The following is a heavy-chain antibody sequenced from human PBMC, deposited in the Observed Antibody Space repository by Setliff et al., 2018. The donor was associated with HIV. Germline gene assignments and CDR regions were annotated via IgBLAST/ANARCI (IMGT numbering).Heavy chain of an antibody. V-gene: IGHV1-46*01. D-gene: IGHD3-3*01. CDR3: ARVPSPFVQEGYFDD. CDR1: GYTFTNYY. J-gene: IGHJ4*01. CDR2: IYPGGARR. Sequence: ASVKVSCKASGYTFTNYYMHWVRQAPGQGLEWMGIIYPGGARRSYAQKFQGRVTMTWDTSTSTVYMELRSLRSEDTAVYYCARVPSPFVQEGYFDDWGQGTRVTVSS.